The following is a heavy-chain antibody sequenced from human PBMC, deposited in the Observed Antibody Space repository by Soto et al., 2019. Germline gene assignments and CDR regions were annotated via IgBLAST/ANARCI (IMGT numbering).Heavy chain of an antibody. CDR1: GGSISSYY. V-gene: IGHV4-59*01. Sequence: SETLSLTCTVSGGSISSYYWSWGRQPPWKGLEWIGYVYYSGSTNYNPSLKSRVTISVDTSENQFSLKLSSVTAADTAVYYCARLTRGPGTYFDYWGQGTLVTVSS. CDR3: ARLTRGPGTYFDY. J-gene: IGHJ4*02. CDR2: VYYSGST. D-gene: IGHD3-10*01.